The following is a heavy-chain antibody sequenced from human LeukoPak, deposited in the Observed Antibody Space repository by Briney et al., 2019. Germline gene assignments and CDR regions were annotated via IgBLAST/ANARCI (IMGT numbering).Heavy chain of an antibody. J-gene: IGHJ4*02. Sequence: PGGSLRLSCAASGFTFDDYGMSWVRQAPGKGLECVANIKQDGSEKYYVDSVKGRFTISRDNAKNSLYLQMNSLRAEDTAVYYCASQSSGGFFEDYWGQGTLVTVSS. CDR1: GFTFDDYG. V-gene: IGHV3-7*01. D-gene: IGHD3-3*01. CDR3: ASQSSGGFFEDY. CDR2: IKQDGSEK.